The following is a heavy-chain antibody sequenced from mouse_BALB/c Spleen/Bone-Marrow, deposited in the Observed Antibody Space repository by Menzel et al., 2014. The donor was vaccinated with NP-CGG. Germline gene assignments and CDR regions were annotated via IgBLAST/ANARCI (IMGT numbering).Heavy chain of an antibody. Sequence: VQRVESGPGLVSPSQRLSISCTVSGFSLISYGVHWVRQPPGKGLEWLGVIWAGGSTNYNSALMSRLSISKDNSKSQVFLKMNSLQTDDTAIYYCAREDFRYDSFDYWGQGTTLTVSS. J-gene: IGHJ2*01. V-gene: IGHV2-9*02. CDR3: AREDFRYDSFDY. CDR2: IWAGGST. CDR1: GFSLISYG. D-gene: IGHD2-14*01.